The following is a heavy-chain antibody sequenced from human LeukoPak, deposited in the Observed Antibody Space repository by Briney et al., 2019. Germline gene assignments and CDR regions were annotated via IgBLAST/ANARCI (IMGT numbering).Heavy chain of an antibody. CDR1: GFTFSSCA. CDR2: ISASGDDT. Sequence: GGSLRLSCAASGFTFSSCAMSWVRQAPGKGLEWVSAISASGDDTYYADSVKGRFTISRDNSKNTLCLQMTSLRAEDTAVYYCTTGGDSSSCGYWGQGTLVTVSS. D-gene: IGHD6-13*01. CDR3: TTGGDSSSCGY. J-gene: IGHJ4*02. V-gene: IGHV3-23*01.